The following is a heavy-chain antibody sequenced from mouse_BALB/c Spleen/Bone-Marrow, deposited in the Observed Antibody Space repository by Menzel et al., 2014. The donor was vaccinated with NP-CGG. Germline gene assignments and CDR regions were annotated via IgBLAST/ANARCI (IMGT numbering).Heavy chain of an antibody. CDR1: GYSFTDYN. CDR3: ARGGSLYAMDY. J-gene: IGHJ4*01. Sequence: EVKLVESGPELVKPGASVKVSCKASGYSFTDYNMYWVKQSHGKSLEWIGYIDPYNGGTSYNQKLKGKATLTLDKSSSTAFMHLNSLTSEDSAVYYCARGGSLYAMDYWGQGTSVTVSS. V-gene: IGHV1S135*01. CDR2: IDPYNGGT.